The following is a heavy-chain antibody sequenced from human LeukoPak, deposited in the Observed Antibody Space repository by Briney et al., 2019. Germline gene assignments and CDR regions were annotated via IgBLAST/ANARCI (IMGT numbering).Heavy chain of an antibody. D-gene: IGHD3-22*01. CDR3: ARDSPDSSGYYSDY. CDR2: INPNSGGT. V-gene: IGHV1-2*02. J-gene: IGHJ4*02. Sequence: ASVKVSCKASGYTFTGYYMHWVRQAPGQGLEWMGWINPNSGGTNYAQKFQGRVTMTRDTSISTAYMELSRLRSDDTALYYCARDSPDSSGYYSDYWGQGTLVTVSS. CDR1: GYTFTGYY.